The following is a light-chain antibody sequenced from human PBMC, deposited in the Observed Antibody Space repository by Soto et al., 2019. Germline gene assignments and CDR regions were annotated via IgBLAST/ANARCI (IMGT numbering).Light chain of an antibody. CDR2: GAS. J-gene: IGKJ1*01. CDR3: QQYGRGT. CDR1: QSVSSSY. V-gene: IGKV3-20*01. Sequence: EIVLTQSPGTLSLSPGERATLSCRASQSVSSSYLAWYQQKHGQAPRLLIYGASSRATGIPDRFSGSGSGTDFTLTISRLEPEDFAVYYCQQYGRGTFGQGTKVEIK.